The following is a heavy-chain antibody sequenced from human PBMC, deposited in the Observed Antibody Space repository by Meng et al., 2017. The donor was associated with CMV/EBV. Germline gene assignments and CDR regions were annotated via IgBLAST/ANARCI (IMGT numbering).Heavy chain of an antibody. J-gene: IGHJ4*02. D-gene: IGHD3-10*01. Sequence: ASVKVSCKGSGYTFTGYYMHWVRQAPGQGLEWMGWINPNSGGTKYAQKFQGRVTMTRDTSISTAYMELSRLRSDDTAVYYCAGEDYYGSGSYKGWGQGTLVTVSS. V-gene: IGHV1-2*02. CDR3: AGEDYYGSGSYKG. CDR2: INPNSGGT. CDR1: GYTFTGYY.